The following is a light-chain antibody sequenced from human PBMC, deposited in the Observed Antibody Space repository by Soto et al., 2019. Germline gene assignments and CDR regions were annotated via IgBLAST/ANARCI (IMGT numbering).Light chain of an antibody. CDR1: QDISSW. V-gene: IGKV1-12*01. CDR3: QQASSFPPT. J-gene: IGKJ5*01. CDR2: AAS. Sequence: DIQMTQSQYSLSASVGDRVTITCRASQDISSWLAWYQQKPGKAPKIMIYAASSLQGGVPSRFSGSGSGTEFTLTISSLQPEDFATYYCQQASSFPPTFGQGTRLEI.